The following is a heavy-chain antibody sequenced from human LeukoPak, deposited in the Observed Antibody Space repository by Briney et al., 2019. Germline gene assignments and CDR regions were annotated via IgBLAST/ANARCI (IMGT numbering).Heavy chain of an antibody. CDR2: ISYDGSNK. CDR3: AREGSGSYFDAFDI. V-gene: IGHV3-30-3*01. D-gene: IGHD1-26*01. CDR1: GFTFSSYA. J-gene: IGHJ3*02. Sequence: GGSLRLSCAASGFTFSSYAMHWVRQAPGKGLEWVALISYDGSNKYYADSVKGRFTISRDNAKNSLYLQMNSLRAEDTAVYYCAREGSGSYFDAFDIWGQGTMVTVSS.